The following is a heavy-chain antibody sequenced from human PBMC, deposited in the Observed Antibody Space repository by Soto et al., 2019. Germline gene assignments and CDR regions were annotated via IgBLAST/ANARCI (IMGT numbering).Heavy chain of an antibody. D-gene: IGHD6-13*01. CDR3: ARTGSIAAAGYYYYGMDV. CDR2: IIPIFGTA. Sequence: QVQLVQSGAEGKKPGSSVKVSCKASGGTFSSYAISWVRQAPGQGLEWMGGIIPIFGTANYAQKFQGRVTITANKSTSKAYKELSRLRSEDTAVYYYARTGSIAAAGYYYYGMDVWGQGTTVTVSS. J-gene: IGHJ6*02. V-gene: IGHV1-69*06. CDR1: GGTFSSYA.